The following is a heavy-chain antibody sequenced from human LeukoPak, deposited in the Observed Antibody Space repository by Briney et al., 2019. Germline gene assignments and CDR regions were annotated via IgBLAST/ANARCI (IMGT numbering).Heavy chain of an antibody. CDR3: ARVGDYVWGSYEFDY. CDR2: IWYDGSNK. J-gene: IGHJ4*02. Sequence: GGSLRLSCAASGFTFSSYGMHWVRQAPGKGLEWVAVIWYDGSNKYYADSVKGRFTISRDNSKNTLYLQMNSLRAEDTAVYYCARVGDYVWGSYEFDYWGQGTLVTVSS. D-gene: IGHD3-16*01. V-gene: IGHV3-33*01. CDR1: GFTFSSYG.